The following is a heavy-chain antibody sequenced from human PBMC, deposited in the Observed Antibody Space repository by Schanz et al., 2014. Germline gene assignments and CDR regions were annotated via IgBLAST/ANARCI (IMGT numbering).Heavy chain of an antibody. CDR3: ARGRGFYDY. J-gene: IGHJ4*02. Sequence: QVQLVQSGAEVKKPGASVKVSCKASGYTFTSYGINWVRQAPGQGLEWMGWISAYNGNTNYAQKFQGRVTITADRSTSTAYMELSSLTSEDTAVHYCARGRGFYDYWGQGTLXTVAS. CDR2: ISAYNGNT. CDR1: GYTFTSYG. V-gene: IGHV1-18*01. D-gene: IGHD3-10*01.